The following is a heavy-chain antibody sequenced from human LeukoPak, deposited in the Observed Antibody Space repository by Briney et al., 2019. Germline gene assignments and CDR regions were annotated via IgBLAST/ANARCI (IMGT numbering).Heavy chain of an antibody. Sequence: ASVKVSCKASGYTFTGYYMHWVRQAPGQGLEWMGWINPNSGGTNYAQKLQGRVTMTTDTSTTTAYMELRSLRSDDTAVYYCARATVLLPQLSDYWGQGTLVTVSS. J-gene: IGHJ4*02. V-gene: IGHV1-2*02. CDR2: INPNSGGT. CDR3: ARATVLLPQLSDY. D-gene: IGHD3-10*01. CDR1: GYTFTGYY.